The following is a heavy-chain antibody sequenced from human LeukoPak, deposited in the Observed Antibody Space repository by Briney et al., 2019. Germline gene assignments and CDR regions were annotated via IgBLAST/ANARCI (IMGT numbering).Heavy chain of an antibody. CDR2: INTDGTVT. CDR3: ARDGVAGHTVFDY. J-gene: IGHJ4*02. V-gene: IGHV3-74*01. Sequence: GGSLRLSCAASGFTFSKYWMLWVRQAPGKGLESVSRINTDGTVTTYADSVKGRFTVSRDNADNTMFLQMNSMRDEDTAVYYCARDGVAGHTVFDYWGQGTLVTVSS. D-gene: IGHD2-15*01. CDR1: GFTFSKYW.